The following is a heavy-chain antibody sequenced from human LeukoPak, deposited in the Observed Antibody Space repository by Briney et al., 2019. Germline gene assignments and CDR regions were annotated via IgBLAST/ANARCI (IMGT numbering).Heavy chain of an antibody. Sequence: SETLSLTCAVYGGSFSGYYWSWIRQPPGKGLEWIGEINHSGSTNYNPSLKSRVTVSVDTSKNQFSLKMSSVTAADTAMYYCARRRRDGYNFDLWGQGTLVTVSS. CDR1: GGSFSGYY. CDR2: INHSGST. D-gene: IGHD5-24*01. CDR3: ARRRRDGYNFDL. V-gene: IGHV4-34*01. J-gene: IGHJ4*02.